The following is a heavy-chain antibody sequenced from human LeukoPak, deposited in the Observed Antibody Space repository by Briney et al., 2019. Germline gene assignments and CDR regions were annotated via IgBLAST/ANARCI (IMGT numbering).Heavy chain of an antibody. CDR2: INHSGST. J-gene: IGHJ5*02. D-gene: IGHD3-10*01. V-gene: IGHV4-34*01. CDR1: GGSFSGYY. CDR3: AREVRGSGLQGHGWFDP. Sequence: SETLSLTCVVYGGSFSGYYWSWIRQPPGKGLEWIGEINHSGSTNYNPSLKSRVTISVDTSKNQFSLKLSSVTAADTAVYYCAREVRGSGLQGHGWFDPWGQGTLVTVSS.